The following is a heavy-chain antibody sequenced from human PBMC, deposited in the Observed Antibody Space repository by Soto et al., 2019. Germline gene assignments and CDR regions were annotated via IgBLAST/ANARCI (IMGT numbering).Heavy chain of an antibody. CDR1: GASFTNHIYY. CDR3: ERGSWGYFDS. D-gene: IGHD3-16*01. Sequence: XATLSLTCSVSGASFTNHIYYWGWFRQPPGKGLEWIGKSYSSGTSYYSTSLESRATISVDSSKNQFSLKLNSVTAADTATYFCERGSWGYFDSWGQGSLVTVSS. CDR2: SYSSGTS. V-gene: IGHV4-39*02. J-gene: IGHJ4*02.